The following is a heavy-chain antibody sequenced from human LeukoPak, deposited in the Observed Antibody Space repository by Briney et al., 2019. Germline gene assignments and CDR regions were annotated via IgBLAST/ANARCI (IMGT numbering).Heavy chain of an antibody. D-gene: IGHD3-22*01. V-gene: IGHV3-48*03. CDR3: ARGYIDNLGYSPRSSFDS. CDR2: ISSSGSTI. J-gene: IGHJ4*02. CDR1: GFTFSSYE. Sequence: GGSLRLSCAASGFTFSSYEMNWVRQAPGKGLERVSYISSSGSTIYYADSVKGRFTISRDNTKNSLFLQMNSLVAEDTAVYYCARGYIDNLGYSPRSSFDSWGQGSLVTVSS.